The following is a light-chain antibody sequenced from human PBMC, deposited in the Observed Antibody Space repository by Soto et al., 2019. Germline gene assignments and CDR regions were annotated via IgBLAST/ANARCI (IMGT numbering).Light chain of an antibody. V-gene: IGLV1-44*01. CDR1: SSNIGSNT. Sequence: QSVLTQPPSASGTPGQRVTISCSGSSSNIGSNTVNWYQQLPGTAPKLLIYSNNQRPSGVPDRFSGSKSGTSASLAISGLQSEDEADYYCAARDDRLNGDYVFGTGINVTVL. J-gene: IGLJ1*01. CDR2: SNN. CDR3: AARDDRLNGDYV.